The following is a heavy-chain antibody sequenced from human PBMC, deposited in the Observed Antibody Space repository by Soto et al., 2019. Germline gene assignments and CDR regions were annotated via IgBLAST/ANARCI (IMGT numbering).Heavy chain of an antibody. V-gene: IGHV5-10-1*01. D-gene: IGHD6-6*01. Sequence: GESLKISCKGSGYSFTSYWISWVRQMPGKGLEWMGRIDPSDSYTNYSPSFQGHVTISADKSISTAYLQWSSLKASDTAVYYCARSPSIAARLNWFDPWGQGTLVTVSS. J-gene: IGHJ5*02. CDR2: IDPSDSYT. CDR1: GYSFTSYW. CDR3: ARSPSIAARLNWFDP.